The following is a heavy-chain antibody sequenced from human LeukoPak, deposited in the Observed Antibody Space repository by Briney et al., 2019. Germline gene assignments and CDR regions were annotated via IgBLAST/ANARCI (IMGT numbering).Heavy chain of an antibody. CDR2: IIPIFGTA. J-gene: IGHJ4*02. Sequence: ASVKVSCKASGGTFSSYAISWVRQAPGQGLEWMGGIIPIFGTANYAQKFQGRVTITADESTSTAYMELSSLRSEDTAVYYCARAFGAPYYYGSGSYYWWGQGTQVTVSS. V-gene: IGHV1-69*13. D-gene: IGHD3-10*01. CDR1: GGTFSSYA. CDR3: ARAFGAPYYYGSGSYYW.